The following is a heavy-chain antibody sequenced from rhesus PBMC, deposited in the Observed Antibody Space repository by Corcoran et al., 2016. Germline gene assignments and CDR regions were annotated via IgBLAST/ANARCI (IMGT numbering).Heavy chain of an antibody. CDR1: GFSLNTTGMG. CDR3: TRYLRSNFYFDY. J-gene: IGHJ4*01. Sequence: QVTLKESGPALVQPTQTLTLTCILSGFSLNTTGMGVGWIRPPPGKTLEWLAHIYWDDDKRLSTSLQSRLTISKDTSKNQVVLTMTNMDPVDTATYYCTRYLRSNFYFDYWGQGVLVTVSS. V-gene: IGHV2-1*01. D-gene: IGHD2-15*01. CDR2: IYWDDDK.